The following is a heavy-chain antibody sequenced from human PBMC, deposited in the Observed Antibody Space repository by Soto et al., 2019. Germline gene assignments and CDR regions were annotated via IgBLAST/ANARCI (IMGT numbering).Heavy chain of an antibody. J-gene: IGHJ6*03. CDR1: GGSISSGGYY. CDR3: ARKVTVTTTRSYYYMDV. CDR2: IYYSGST. D-gene: IGHD4-4*01. V-gene: IGHV4-31*03. Sequence: SETLSLTCTVSGGSISSGGYYWSWIRQHPGKGLEWIGYIYYSGSTYYNPPLKSRVTISVDTSKNQFSLKLSSVTAADTAVYYCARKVTVTTTRSYYYMDVWGKGTTVTVSS.